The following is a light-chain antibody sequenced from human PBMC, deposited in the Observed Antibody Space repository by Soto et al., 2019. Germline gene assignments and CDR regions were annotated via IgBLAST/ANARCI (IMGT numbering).Light chain of an antibody. Sequence: EIVLTQSPGTLFLSPGEGATLSCRASQSVSTNFFAWYQQKPGQAPRLLIYGASTRATGIPDRFSGSGSGTDFTLTISRLEPEYFAVYYCQQYGRTSWTFGQGTKV. CDR2: GAS. J-gene: IGKJ1*01. V-gene: IGKV3-20*01. CDR1: QSVSTNF. CDR3: QQYGRTSWT.